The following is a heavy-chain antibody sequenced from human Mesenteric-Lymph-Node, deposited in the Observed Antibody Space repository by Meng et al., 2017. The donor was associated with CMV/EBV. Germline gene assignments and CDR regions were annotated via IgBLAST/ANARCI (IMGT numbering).Heavy chain of an antibody. CDR1: GFTFSSYS. Sequence: GGSLRLSCAASGFTFSSYSMNWVRQAPGKGLEWVSSISSSSSYIYYADSVKGRFTISRDNAENSLYLQMNSLRAEDTAVYYCARDPPVGYQRWLQRNAFDIWGQGTMVTVSS. CDR2: ISSSSSYI. J-gene: IGHJ3*02. CDR3: ARDPPVGYQRWLQRNAFDI. D-gene: IGHD5-24*01. V-gene: IGHV3-21*01.